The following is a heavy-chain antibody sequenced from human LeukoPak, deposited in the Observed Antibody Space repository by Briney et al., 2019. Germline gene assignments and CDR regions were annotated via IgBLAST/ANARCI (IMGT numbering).Heavy chain of an antibody. CDR3: ARVSGTTTKLDPFDY. V-gene: IGHV1-46*01. D-gene: IGHD1-1*01. J-gene: IGHJ4*02. CDR1: GYTFTSHY. CDR2: INPSSGGT. Sequence: ASVKVSCKASGYTFTSHYMHWVRQAPGQGLEWMGIINPSSGGTSYAQKFQGRVNLTRDTSTSTVFMDLSSLKSEDTAVYFCARVSGTTTKLDPFDYWGQGALVTVSS.